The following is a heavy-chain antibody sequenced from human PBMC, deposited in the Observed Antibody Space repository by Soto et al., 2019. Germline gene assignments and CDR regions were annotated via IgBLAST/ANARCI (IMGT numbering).Heavy chain of an antibody. J-gene: IGHJ6*02. CDR2: ISGSGGST. Sequence: EVQLLESGGGLVQPGGSLRLSCAASGFTFSSYAMSWVRQAPGKGLEWVSAISGSGGSTYYADSVKGRFTISRDNSKNTLYLQMNSLRAEDTAVYYCAKEGNKASPLDYYGMDVWGQGTTVTVSS. CDR1: GFTFSSYA. V-gene: IGHV3-23*01. CDR3: AKEGNKASPLDYYGMDV.